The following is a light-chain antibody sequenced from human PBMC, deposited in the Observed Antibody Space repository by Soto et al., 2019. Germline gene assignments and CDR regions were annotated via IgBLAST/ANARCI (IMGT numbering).Light chain of an antibody. CDR2: EVT. V-gene: IGLV2-14*01. Sequence: QSALTQPASVSGSLGQSITISCTGTSSDVGGYDYVSWYQQHPGKAPKVMIYEVTKRPSGVSNRFSGSKSGNTASLTISGLQAEDEADYYCISFTITSTLYVFGTGTKVTVL. CDR1: SSDVGGYDY. J-gene: IGLJ1*01. CDR3: ISFTITSTLYV.